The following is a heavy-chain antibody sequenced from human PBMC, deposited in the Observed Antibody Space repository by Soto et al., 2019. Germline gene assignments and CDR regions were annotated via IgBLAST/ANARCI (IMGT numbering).Heavy chain of an antibody. CDR3: VGGLVAYWYFDL. D-gene: IGHD3-10*01. CDR2: ISTSSST. CDR1: GFSFSTYS. V-gene: IGHV3-21*01. J-gene: IGHJ2*01. Sequence: PGGSLRLSCGASGFSFSTYSMNWVRQAPGKGLEWVSGISTSSSTYYADSVQGRFTISRDNAKNSLFLQMNSLRAEDTAVYYCVGGLVAYWYFDLWGRGTLVTVSS.